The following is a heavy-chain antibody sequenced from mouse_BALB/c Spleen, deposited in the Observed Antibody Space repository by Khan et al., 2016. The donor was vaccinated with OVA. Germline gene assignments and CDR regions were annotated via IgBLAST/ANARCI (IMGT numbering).Heavy chain of an antibody. CDR3: ARRYYYGHWYFDV. V-gene: IGHV3-2*02. Sequence: EVQLQESGPGLAKPSQSLSLTCTVTGYSITTDYAWNWIRQFPGNKLEWMGYISYSGSTSYHPSLKSRFSIIRDTSKNQFFLQLNSVTTEDTATXFCARRYYYGHWYFDVWGAGTTVTVSS. D-gene: IGHD1-1*01. CDR2: ISYSGST. J-gene: IGHJ1*01. CDR1: GYSITTDYA.